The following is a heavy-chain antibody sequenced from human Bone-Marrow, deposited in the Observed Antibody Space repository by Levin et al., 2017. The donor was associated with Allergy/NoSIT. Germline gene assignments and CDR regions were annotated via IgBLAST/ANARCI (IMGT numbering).Heavy chain of an antibody. CDR2: IYHSGTT. Sequence: PSETLSLTCAVSGGSISSGGYSWTWIRQSPGKGLEWIASIYHSGTTYYNLSLRSRLTISIDRSENHFSLKLSSVTAADTAIYYCARGGSDSTFDNWGQGTLVTVSA. J-gene: IGHJ4*02. CDR1: GGSISSGGYS. CDR3: ARGGSDSTFDN. D-gene: IGHD2-21*02. V-gene: IGHV4-30-2*06.